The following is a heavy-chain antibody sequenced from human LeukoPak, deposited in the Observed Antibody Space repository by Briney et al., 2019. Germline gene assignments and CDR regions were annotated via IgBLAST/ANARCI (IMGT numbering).Heavy chain of an antibody. CDR2: ISGDGGST. CDR1: GFSVSNTY. V-gene: IGHV3-43*02. CDR3: AKDIQEQQLGFDY. J-gene: IGHJ4*02. Sequence: PGGSLRLSCAASGFSVSNTYMSWVRQAPGKGLEWVSLISGDGGSTYYAESVKGRFTISRDNSENSLYLQMNSLRTEDTALYYCAKDIQEQQLGFDYWGQGTLVTVSS. D-gene: IGHD6-13*01.